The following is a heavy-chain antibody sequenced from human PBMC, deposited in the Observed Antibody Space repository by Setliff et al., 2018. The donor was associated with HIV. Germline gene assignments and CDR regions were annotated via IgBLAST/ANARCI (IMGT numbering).Heavy chain of an antibody. Sequence: GSLRLSCTTSGFTFGDYAMSWVRQAPGKGLEWVGFIRSKAYGGTIEYAASVKGRFTISRDDSKSIAYLQMNSLKTEDTAVYYCTPTDYGGSDYWGQGTLVTVS. CDR1: GFTFGDYA. V-gene: IGHV3-49*04. D-gene: IGHD3-10*01. J-gene: IGHJ4*02. CDR2: IRSKAYGGTI. CDR3: TPTDYGGSDY.